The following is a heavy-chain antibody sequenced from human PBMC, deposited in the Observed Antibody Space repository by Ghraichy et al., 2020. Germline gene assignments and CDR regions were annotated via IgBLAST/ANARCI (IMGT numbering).Heavy chain of an antibody. D-gene: IGHD3-22*01. J-gene: IGHJ3*02. CDR2: FDPEDGET. CDR3: ATAGYYYDSSGYYGVFDI. Sequence: ASVKVSGKVSGYTLTELSMHWVRQAPGKGLEWMGGFDPEDGETIYAQKFQGRVTMTEDTSTDTAYMELSSLRSEDTAVYYCATAGYYYDSSGYYGVFDIWGQGTMVTVSS. V-gene: IGHV1-24*01. CDR1: GYTLTELS.